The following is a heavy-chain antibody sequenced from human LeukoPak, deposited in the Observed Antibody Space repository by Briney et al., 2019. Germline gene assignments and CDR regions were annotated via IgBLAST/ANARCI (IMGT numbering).Heavy chain of an antibody. Sequence: GGSLRLSCAASGFTFSSYAMSWVRQAPGKGLEWVSAISGSGGSTYYADSVKGRFTISRDNSKNTLYLQMNSLRAEDTAVYCCATGSDIVVVPAATYDYWGQGTLVTVSS. CDR1: GFTFSSYA. CDR2: ISGSGGST. D-gene: IGHD2-2*01. V-gene: IGHV3-23*01. J-gene: IGHJ4*02. CDR3: ATGSDIVVVPAATYDY.